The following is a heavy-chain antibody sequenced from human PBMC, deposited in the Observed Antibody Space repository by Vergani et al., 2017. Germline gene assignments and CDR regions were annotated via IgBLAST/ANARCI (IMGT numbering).Heavy chain of an antibody. J-gene: IGHJ4*02. CDR1: GCSLSNARMG. D-gene: IGHD3-22*01. CDR2: IFSNDEK. CDR3: AGVYYDSSGYYYTFDY. V-gene: IGHV2-26*01. Sequence: QVTLKESGPVLVKPTETLTLTCTVSGCSLSNARMGVSWIRQPPGKALEWLAHIFSNDEKSYSTSLKSRLTISKDTSKSQVVLTMTNMDPVDTATYYCAGVYYDSSGYYYTFDYWGQGTLVTVSS.